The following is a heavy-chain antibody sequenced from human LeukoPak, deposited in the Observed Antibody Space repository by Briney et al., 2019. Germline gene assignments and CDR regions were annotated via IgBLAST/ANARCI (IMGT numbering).Heavy chain of an antibody. CDR1: GFTFSNYG. CDR3: AKGVVAATNAAYYGMDV. J-gene: IGHJ6*02. Sequence: PGGSLRLSCAASGFTFSNYGMHWVRQAPGKGLEWVAVISYDESDKYYADSVKGRFTISRDNSKNTLYLQMNSLRPENTAVYYCAKGVVAATNAAYYGMDVWGLGTTVTVSS. D-gene: IGHD2-15*01. V-gene: IGHV3-30*18. CDR2: ISYDESDK.